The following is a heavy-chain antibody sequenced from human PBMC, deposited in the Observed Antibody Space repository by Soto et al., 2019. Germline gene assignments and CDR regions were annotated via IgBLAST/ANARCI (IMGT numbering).Heavy chain of an antibody. V-gene: IGHV3-72*01. Sequence: EVQLVESGGDLVQPGGSLRLSCAVSGFTFSDHYMHWVRQAPGKGLEWVGRIRNIANSYTTDYAASVKGRFTISRDDSKNSLYLQMNSLKTEDTAMYYCARRITGTPPADGGSWGQGTLVTVSS. CDR3: ARRITGTPPADGGS. J-gene: IGHJ5*02. CDR2: IRNIANSYTT. D-gene: IGHD1-7*01. CDR1: GFTFSDHY.